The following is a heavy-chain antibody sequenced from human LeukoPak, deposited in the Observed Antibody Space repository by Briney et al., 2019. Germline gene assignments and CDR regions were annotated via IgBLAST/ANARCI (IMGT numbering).Heavy chain of an antibody. CDR1: GGTFSSYA. CDR2: IISILGIA. CDR3: ARASDYYDSSGYYLD. Sequence: SVKVSCKASGGTFSSYAISWVRQAPGQGLEWMGRIISILGIANYAQKFQGRVTITADKSTSTAYMELSSLRSEDTAVYYCARASDYYDSSGYYLDWGQGTLVTVSS. V-gene: IGHV1-69*04. D-gene: IGHD3-22*01. J-gene: IGHJ4*01.